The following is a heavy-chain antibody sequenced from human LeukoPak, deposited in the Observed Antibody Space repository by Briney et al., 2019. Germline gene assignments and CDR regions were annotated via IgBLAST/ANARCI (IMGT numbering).Heavy chain of an antibody. CDR2: IYYSGST. D-gene: IGHD3-22*01. CDR1: GGSISSYY. CDR3: ARDRGYYHWFDP. J-gene: IGHJ5*02. V-gene: IGHV4-59*01. Sequence: SETLSLTCTVSGGSISSYYWSWIRQPPGKGLEWIGYIYYSGSTNYNPSLKSRVTISVDTSKNQFSLKLSSVTAADTAVYYCARDRGYYHWFDPWGQGTLVTVSS.